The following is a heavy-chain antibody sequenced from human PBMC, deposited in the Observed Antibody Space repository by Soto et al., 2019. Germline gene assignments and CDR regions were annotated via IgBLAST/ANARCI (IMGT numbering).Heavy chain of an antibody. CDR3: ARDISTRHYHDY. CDR2: ISYDGSNK. D-gene: IGHD2-2*01. J-gene: IGHJ4*02. CDR1: GXTVSSYS. V-gene: IGHV3-30-3*01. Sequence: GSLRLSCAASGXTVSSYSMHWVRQAPGKGLEWVAVISYDGSNKYYADSVKGRFTISRDNSDNTLYLQMNSLRAEDKAVYYCARDISTRHYHDYWGQGTLGTVS.